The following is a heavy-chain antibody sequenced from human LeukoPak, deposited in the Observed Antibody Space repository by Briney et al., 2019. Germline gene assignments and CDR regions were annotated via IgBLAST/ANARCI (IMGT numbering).Heavy chain of an antibody. CDR2: IWYDGSTK. V-gene: IGHV3-33*01. CDR3: AANFDF. CDR1: GFTFSNYG. J-gene: IGHJ4*02. Sequence: PGGSLRLSCAASGFTFSNYGMHWVRQAPGRGLEWVAVIWYDGSTKYYADSVKGRFTISRDNSKNMLYLRMNSLRAEDTAVYYCAANFDFWGQGTLVTVSS.